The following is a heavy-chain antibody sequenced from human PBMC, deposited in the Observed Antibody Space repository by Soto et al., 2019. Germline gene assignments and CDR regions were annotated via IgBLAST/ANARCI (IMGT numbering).Heavy chain of an antibody. V-gene: IGHV3-33*01. D-gene: IGHD6-19*01. Sequence: QVQLVESGGGVVQPGRSLRLSCVGSGFPFWHYDMHWVRQAPGKGLEWVAVIWSDGKKESYADFVKGRFAISRDNFRYPWYLQMNSLRAEDTAVYYCARDRDGGWFHMDVWGQGTTVTVSS. CDR2: IWSDGKKE. CDR1: GFPFWHYD. CDR3: ARDRDGGWFHMDV. J-gene: IGHJ6*02.